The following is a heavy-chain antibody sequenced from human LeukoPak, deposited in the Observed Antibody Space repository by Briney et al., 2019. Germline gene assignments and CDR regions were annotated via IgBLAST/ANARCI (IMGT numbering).Heavy chain of an antibody. CDR3: ARGRPMVRGVIITSRDRGYFDY. V-gene: IGHV4-34*01. CDR1: GGSFSGYY. J-gene: IGHJ4*02. Sequence: PSETLSLTCAVYGGSFSGYYWSWIRQPPGKGLEWIGEINHSGSTNYNPSLKSRVTISVDTSKNQFSLKLSSVTAADTAVYYCARGRPMVRGVIITSRDRGYFDYWGQGTLATVSS. CDR2: INHSGST. D-gene: IGHD3-10*01.